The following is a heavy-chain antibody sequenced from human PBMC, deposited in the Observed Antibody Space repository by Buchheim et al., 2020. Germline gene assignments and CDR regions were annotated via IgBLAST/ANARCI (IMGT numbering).Heavy chain of an antibody. Sequence: QVQLVQSGAEVKKPGSSVKVSCKASGGTFSSYIINWVRQAPGQGLEWMGGIIPMFGTANYAQKFQGRVTITADESTRTAYMELSSLRSEDTAVYYCARAYYSDSGGFSQRDYYYYAMDVWGQGTT. CDR3: ARAYYSDSGGFSQRDYYYYAMDV. CDR2: IIPMFGTA. CDR1: GGTFSSYI. V-gene: IGHV1-69*01. D-gene: IGHD3-22*01. J-gene: IGHJ6*02.